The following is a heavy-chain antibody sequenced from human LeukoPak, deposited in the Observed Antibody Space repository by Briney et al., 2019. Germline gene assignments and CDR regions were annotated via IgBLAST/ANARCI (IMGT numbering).Heavy chain of an antibody. CDR1: GVSISSSSYY. V-gene: IGHV4-39*07. CDR2: IYYSGST. Sequence: PSETQSLTCTVSGVSISSSSYYWGWIRQPPGKGLEWIGSIYYSGSTYYNPSLQSRVTISIDKSKNQFSLRLSSVTAADTAFYYCARRGGFFDFWGQGTLVTVSS. J-gene: IGHJ4*02. CDR3: ARRGGFFDF. D-gene: IGHD3-16*01.